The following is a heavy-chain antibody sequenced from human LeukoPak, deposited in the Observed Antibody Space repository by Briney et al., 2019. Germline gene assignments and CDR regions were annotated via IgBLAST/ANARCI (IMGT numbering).Heavy chain of an antibody. V-gene: IGHV4-31*03. J-gene: IGHJ4*02. D-gene: IGHD5-18*01. CDR3: ARQVDTAMVNFDY. CDR2: IYYSGST. Sequence: SETLSLTCTVSGGSISSGGYYWSWIRQHPGKGLEWIGYIYYSGSTYYNPSLKSRVTISADTSKNQFSLKLSSVTAADTAVYYCARQVDTAMVNFDYWGQGTLVTVSS. CDR1: GGSISSGGYY.